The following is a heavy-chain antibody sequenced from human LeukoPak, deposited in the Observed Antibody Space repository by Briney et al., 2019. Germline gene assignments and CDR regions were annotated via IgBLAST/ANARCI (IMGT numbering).Heavy chain of an antibody. CDR1: AFTFSSYA. D-gene: IGHD2-21*02. V-gene: IGHV3-23*01. Sequence: GGSLRLSCAASAFTFSSYAMAWVRQAPGKGLEWVSTLSGTGGNTYYADSVRGRFTISRDNSKNTLYLQMNSQRAVDTAVYYCAKAWALTYLGGVDSWGQGTLVTVSS. J-gene: IGHJ4*02. CDR3: AKAWALTYLGGVDS. CDR2: LSGTGGNT.